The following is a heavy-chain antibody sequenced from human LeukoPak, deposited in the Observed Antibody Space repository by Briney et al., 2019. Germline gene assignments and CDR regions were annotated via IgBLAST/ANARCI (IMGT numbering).Heavy chain of an antibody. Sequence: GGSLRLSCAASGFTLTSYAMSWVRQPPGKGLEWVSAIIGSVHSTYYADSVKGRFTISRDNSKNTLYLQMNSLRAEDTAVYYCAKHSYDSSGYYSIDYWGQGTLVTVFS. CDR1: GFTLTSYA. J-gene: IGHJ4*02. V-gene: IGHV3-23*01. CDR3: AKHSYDSSGYYSIDY. CDR2: IIGSVHST. D-gene: IGHD3-22*01.